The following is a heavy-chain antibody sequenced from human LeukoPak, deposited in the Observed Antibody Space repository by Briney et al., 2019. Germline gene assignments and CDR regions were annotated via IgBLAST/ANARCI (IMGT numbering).Heavy chain of an antibody. J-gene: IGHJ4*02. V-gene: IGHV3-66*01. CDR2: IYSGGST. CDR3: ARGIAVADTGFFDY. D-gene: IGHD6-19*01. Sequence: GGSLRLSCAASGFTVSSNYMTWVRQAPGKGLEWVSVIYSGGSTYYSDSVKGRFTISRDNSKSTLYLQMNSLRVEDTAVYYCARGIAVADTGFFDYWGQGTLVTVSS. CDR1: GFTVSSNY.